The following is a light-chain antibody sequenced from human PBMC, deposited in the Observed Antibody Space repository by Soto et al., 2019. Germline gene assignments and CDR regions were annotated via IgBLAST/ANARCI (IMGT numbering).Light chain of an antibody. V-gene: IGLV2-8*01. CDR1: RSDVGGYNY. CDR2: EVS. Sequence: QSALTQPPSASGSPGQSVTISCTGTRSDVGGYNYVSWYQQHPGKAPKLMIYEVSKRPSGVPDRFSGSKSGNTASLTVSGLQAEDEADYYCSSYAGSNRFGGGTKLTVL. J-gene: IGLJ2*01. CDR3: SSYAGSNR.